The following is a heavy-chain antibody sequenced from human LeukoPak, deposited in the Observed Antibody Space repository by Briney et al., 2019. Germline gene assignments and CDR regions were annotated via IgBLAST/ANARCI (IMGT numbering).Heavy chain of an antibody. J-gene: IGHJ4*02. CDR2: INHSGST. CDR1: GGSFSGYY. Sequence: PSETLSLTCAVYGGSFSGYYWSWIRQPPGKGLEWIGEINHSGSTNYNPSLKSRVTISVDTSKNQFSLKLSSVTAADTAVYYCASTDVDTAMAYFDDWGQGCLVTVSS. V-gene: IGHV4-34*01. CDR3: ASTDVDTAMAYFDD. D-gene: IGHD5-18*01.